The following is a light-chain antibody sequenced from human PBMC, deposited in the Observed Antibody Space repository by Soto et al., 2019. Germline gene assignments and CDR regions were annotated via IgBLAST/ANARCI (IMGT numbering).Light chain of an antibody. CDR2: AAS. CDR1: QSISSF. V-gene: IGKV1-39*01. CDR3: QQSYSTPPRYT. Sequence: DIQMTQPPSSLSASVGDRVTITCRASQSISSFLNWYQQKPGKAPKVLIYAASRLESGVPSRFSGSGSGTDFTLTISSLQPEDYATYYCQQSYSTPPRYTFGQGTKVDIK. J-gene: IGKJ2*01.